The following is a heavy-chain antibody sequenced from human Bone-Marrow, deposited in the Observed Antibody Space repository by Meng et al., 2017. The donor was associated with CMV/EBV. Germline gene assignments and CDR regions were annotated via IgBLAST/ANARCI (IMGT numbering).Heavy chain of an antibody. Sequence: GSLRLSCTVSGGSISSYYWSWIRQPPGKGLEWIGYIYYSGSTNYNPSLKSRVTISVDTSKNQFSLKLSSVTAADTAVYYCARVYDYVWGSYRTNGGFDYWGQGTLVTVSS. D-gene: IGHD3-16*02. CDR1: GGSISSYY. V-gene: IGHV4-59*01. J-gene: IGHJ4*02. CDR3: ARVYDYVWGSYRTNGGFDY. CDR2: IYYSGST.